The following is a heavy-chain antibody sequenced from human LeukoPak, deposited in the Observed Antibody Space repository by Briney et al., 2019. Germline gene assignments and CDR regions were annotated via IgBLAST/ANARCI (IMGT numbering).Heavy chain of an antibody. CDR3: ARATASRRKFDY. CDR2: INHSGST. CDR1: GGSFSGYY. V-gene: IGHV4-34*01. D-gene: IGHD6-25*01. J-gene: IGHJ4*02. Sequence: SETLSLTCAVYGGSFSGYYWSWTRQPPGKGLEWIGEINHSGSTNYNPSLKSRVTISVDTSKNQFSLKLSSVTAADTAVYYCARATASRRKFDYWGQGTLVTVSS.